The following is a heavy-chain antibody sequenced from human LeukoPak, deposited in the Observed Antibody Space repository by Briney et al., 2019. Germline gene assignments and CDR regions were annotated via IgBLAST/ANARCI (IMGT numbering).Heavy chain of an antibody. CDR3: ARTATVTTDYYGMDV. CDR1: GGSISSSNW. CDR2: IYHSGST. D-gene: IGHD4-17*01. Sequence: SETLSLTCAVSGGSISSSNWWSWVRPPPGKGLEWIGEIYHSGSTNYNPSLKSRVTISVDKSKNQFSLKLSSVTAADTAVYYCARTATVTTDYYGMDVWGQGTTVTVSS. V-gene: IGHV4-4*02. J-gene: IGHJ6*02.